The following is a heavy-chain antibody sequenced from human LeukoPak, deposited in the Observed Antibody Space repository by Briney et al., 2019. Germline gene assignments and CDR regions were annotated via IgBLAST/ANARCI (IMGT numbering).Heavy chain of an antibody. CDR1: GGSFSGYY. J-gene: IGHJ4*02. D-gene: IGHD3-22*01. CDR2: INHSGST. Sequence: PSETLSLTCAVYGGSFSGYYWSWIRHPPGKRLERIWEINHSGSTNYNPSLKSRVTISVDTSKNQFSLKLRSVTAADTAVYYCARGAYYHDSSGYFRGAEIDYWGQGTLVTVSS. V-gene: IGHV4-34*01. CDR3: ARGAYYHDSSGYFRGAEIDY.